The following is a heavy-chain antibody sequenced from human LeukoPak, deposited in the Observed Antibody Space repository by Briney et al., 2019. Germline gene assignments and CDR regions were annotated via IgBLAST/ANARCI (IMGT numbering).Heavy chain of an antibody. V-gene: IGHV3-23*01. D-gene: IGHD6-13*01. Sequence: GGSLRLSCAVSGFTFSSYAMSWVRQAPGKGLEWVSGISGSGGSTYYADSVKGRFTISRDNSRNTLYLQMSSPRAEDTAVYYCAILPGYSSGWYEVNYWGQGTLVTVSS. CDR3: AILPGYSSGWYEVNY. J-gene: IGHJ4*02. CDR2: ISGSGGST. CDR1: GFTFSSYA.